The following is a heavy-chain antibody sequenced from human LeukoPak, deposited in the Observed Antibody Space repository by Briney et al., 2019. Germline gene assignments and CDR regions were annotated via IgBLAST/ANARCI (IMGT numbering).Heavy chain of an antibody. J-gene: IGHJ4*02. D-gene: IGHD1-14*01. CDR2: IRSKAYGGTT. CDR3: TRGKGDRGWY. V-gene: IGHV3-49*03. Sequence: GGSLRLSCAASGFTFSNYWMHWFRQAPGKGLEWVGFIRSKAYGGTTEYAASVKGRFSISRGDSKSIAYLQMNSLKTEDTAVYYCTRGKGDRGWYWGQGTLVTVSS. CDR1: GFTFSNYW.